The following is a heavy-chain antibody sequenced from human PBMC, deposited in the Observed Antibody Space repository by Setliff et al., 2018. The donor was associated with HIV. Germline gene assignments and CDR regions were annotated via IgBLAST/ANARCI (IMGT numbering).Heavy chain of an antibody. CDR2: IYYSGST. CDR3: ARQGGYSGYGFYYYYYYMDV. D-gene: IGHD5-12*01. V-gene: IGHV4-39*01. CDR1: GGSISSNSYY. J-gene: IGHJ6*03. Sequence: SETLSLTCTVSGGSISSNSYYWGWIRQPPGKGLEWIGSIYYSGSTYYNPSLKIRVTISVDTSKNQFSLKLSSVTAADTAVYYCARQGGYSGYGFYYYYYYMDVWGKGTTVTVSS.